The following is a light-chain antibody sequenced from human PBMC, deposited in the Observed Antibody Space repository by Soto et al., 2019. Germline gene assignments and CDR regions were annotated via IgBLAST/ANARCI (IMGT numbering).Light chain of an antibody. CDR1: QSVSSY. CDR2: DAS. J-gene: IGKJ5*01. CDR3: QQRSKWPPAGT. V-gene: IGKV3-11*01. Sequence: EIVLTRSPATLSLSPGERATLSCSASQSVSSYLAWYQQKPGQAPRLLIYDASNRATGIPARFSGSGSGTDFTLTISSLEPEDFAVYYCQQRSKWPPAGTFGQGTRLEIK.